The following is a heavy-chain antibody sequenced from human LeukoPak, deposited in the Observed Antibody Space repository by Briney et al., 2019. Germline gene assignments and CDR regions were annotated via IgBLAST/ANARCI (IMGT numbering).Heavy chain of an antibody. CDR3: ARAPPNWEGAFDI. CDR1: GGSISSYY. V-gene: IGHV4-59*01. J-gene: IGHJ3*02. D-gene: IGHD7-27*01. Sequence: SETLSLTCTVSGGSISSYYWSWIRQPPGKGLEWIGYIYYSGSTKYNPSLKSRVTISVDTSKNQFSLKLSSVTAADTAVYYCARAPPNWEGAFDIWGQGTMVTVS. CDR2: IYYSGST.